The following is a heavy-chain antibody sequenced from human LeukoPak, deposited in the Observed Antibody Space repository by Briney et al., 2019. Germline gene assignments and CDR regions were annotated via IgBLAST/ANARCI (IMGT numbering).Heavy chain of an antibody. CDR2: INPNSGGT. J-gene: IGHJ6*03. V-gene: IGHV1-2*02. CDR3: ARGLPTWIIYYYSTYMKV. D-gene: IGHD5-12*01. CDR1: GYTFTGYY. Sequence: ASVKVSCKASGYTFTGYYLHWVRQAPGQGLEWMGWINPNSGGTNYAQKFQGRVTMTRDTSISTAYMELSSLRSDDTAVYYCARGLPTWIIYYYSTYMKVGAKG.